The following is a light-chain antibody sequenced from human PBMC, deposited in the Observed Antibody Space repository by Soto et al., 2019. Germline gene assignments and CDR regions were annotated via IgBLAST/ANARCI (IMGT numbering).Light chain of an antibody. CDR3: LQDYNLPRT. J-gene: IGKJ1*01. CDR1: RAIGND. V-gene: IGKV1-6*01. CDR2: AAS. Sequence: IQMTQSPLSLSASVGDRVIITCRASRAIGNDLGWYQQKPGKAPKLLIFAASTLHSGVPSRFSGSGSGTVFTLTISRLHPEDFATYFCLQDYNLPRTFGQGT.